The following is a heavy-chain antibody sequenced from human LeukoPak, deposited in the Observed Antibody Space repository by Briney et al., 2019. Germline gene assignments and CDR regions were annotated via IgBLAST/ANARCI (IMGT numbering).Heavy chain of an antibody. J-gene: IGHJ4*02. Sequence: PGWSLRLCCAAAGFTFSGYSMSWVRQAAGKRPEWVSIISGSGDATYYADSVKGRFTISRDTTKHTLYVQMNSLGAEDTAVYYCAKDRQSRGSLGFDYWGQGALVIVSS. CDR3: AKDRQSRGSLGFDY. V-gene: IGHV3-23*01. CDR2: ISGSGDAT. D-gene: IGHD3-22*01. CDR1: GFTFSGYS.